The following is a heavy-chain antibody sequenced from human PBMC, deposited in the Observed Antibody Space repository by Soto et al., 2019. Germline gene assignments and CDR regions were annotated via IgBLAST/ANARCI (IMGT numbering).Heavy chain of an antibody. CDR1: GYTFTGYY. CDR3: ARLTVPLDIVVLPAASYDY. D-gene: IGHD2-2*01. CDR2: INPNSGGT. Sequence: ASVKVSCKTSGYTFTGYYMHWVRQAPGQGLEWMGWINPNSGGTNYAQKFQGRVTMTRDTSISTAYMELSRLRSDDTAVYYCARLTVPLDIVVLPAASYDYWGQGPMVTVSS. J-gene: IGHJ4*02. V-gene: IGHV1-2*02.